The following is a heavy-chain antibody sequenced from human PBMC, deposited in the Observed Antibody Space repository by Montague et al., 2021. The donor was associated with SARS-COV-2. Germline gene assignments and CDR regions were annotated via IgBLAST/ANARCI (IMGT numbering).Heavy chain of an antibody. V-gene: IGHV4-34*01. CDR1: GGSFSGYY. J-gene: IGHJ4*02. Sequence: SETLSLTCAVYGGSFSGYYWSWIRQPPGKGLEWIGEINHSGSTNYNPPLKSRVTISVDTSKNQFSLKLSSVTAADTAVYYCARGGVTIFGVVITGKGLFRYWGQGTLVTVSS. CDR2: INHSGST. D-gene: IGHD3-3*01. CDR3: ARGGVTIFGVVITGKGLFRY.